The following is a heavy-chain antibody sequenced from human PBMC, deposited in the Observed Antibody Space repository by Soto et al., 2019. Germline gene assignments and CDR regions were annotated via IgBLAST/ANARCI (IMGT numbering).Heavy chain of an antibody. D-gene: IGHD2-15*01. CDR1: SASITAHY. CDR3: ATRPPEGGWRGVFDY. CDR2: VHHSGTT. V-gene: IGHV4-59*11. J-gene: IGHJ4*02. Sequence: QVQLQESGPGLVITSETLSLTCTVSSASITAHYWSWIRQSPGRGPEWIGCVHHSGTTDYNPSLESRVTISLDMSKNQFSLKVKSVTSADTAVYFCATRPPEGGWRGVFDYWSQGSLVTVSS.